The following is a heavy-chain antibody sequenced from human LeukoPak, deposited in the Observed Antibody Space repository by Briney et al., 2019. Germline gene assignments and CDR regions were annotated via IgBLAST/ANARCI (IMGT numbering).Heavy chain of an antibody. D-gene: IGHD1-26*01. CDR2: ISSSSSYI. CDR3: ARERSYEPGYYFDY. Sequence: GGSLRLSCAASGFTFSSYSMNWVRQAPGKGLEWVSSISSSSSYIYYADSVKGRFTISRDNAKNSLYLQMNSLRAEDTAVYYCARERSYEPGYYFDYWGQGTLVTVSS. J-gene: IGHJ4*02. CDR1: GFTFSSYS. V-gene: IGHV3-21*04.